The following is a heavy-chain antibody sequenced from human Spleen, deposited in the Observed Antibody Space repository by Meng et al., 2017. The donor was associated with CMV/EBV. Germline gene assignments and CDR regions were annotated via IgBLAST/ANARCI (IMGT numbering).Heavy chain of an antibody. Sequence: GGSLRLSCAASGFSFSSYAMSWVRQAPGERLEWVSGISVSVGATYYADSVKGRFTISRDNSKNTLYLQMNSLRAEDTAVYYCAKDGYSSSWTSLDIVSYYYYGMDVWGQGTTVTVSS. CDR2: ISVSVGAT. CDR3: AKDGYSSSWTSLDIVSYYYYGMDV. CDR1: GFSFSSYA. J-gene: IGHJ6*02. D-gene: IGHD6-13*01. V-gene: IGHV3-23*01.